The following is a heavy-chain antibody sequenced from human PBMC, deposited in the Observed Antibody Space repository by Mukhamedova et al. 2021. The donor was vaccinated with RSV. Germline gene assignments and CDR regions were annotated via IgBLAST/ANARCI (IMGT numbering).Heavy chain of an antibody. J-gene: IGHJ4*01. V-gene: IGHV3-74*01. D-gene: IGHD3-16*02. CDR3: ARGVYAYVWGSYRFLDY. Sequence: SYADSVKGRFTISRDNTKNTLFLEMTRLTAEDTAVYYCARGVYAYVWGSYRFLDYWGHGTLVPVSS.